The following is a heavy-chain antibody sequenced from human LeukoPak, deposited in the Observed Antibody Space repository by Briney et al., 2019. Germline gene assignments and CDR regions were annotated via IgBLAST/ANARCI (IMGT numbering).Heavy chain of an antibody. J-gene: IGHJ4*02. CDR3: ARKGVGGELGGFDY. V-gene: IGHV3-7*03. Sequence: GGSLRLSCAASGFTFSSNWMSWVRQAPGKGLEWVANIKHDGSEKYYVDSVKGRFTISRDNAKNFLFLDMNSLRVEDTAFYHCARKGVGGELGGFDYWGQGTLVTVSS. CDR2: IKHDGSEK. D-gene: IGHD3-16*01. CDR1: GFTFSSNW.